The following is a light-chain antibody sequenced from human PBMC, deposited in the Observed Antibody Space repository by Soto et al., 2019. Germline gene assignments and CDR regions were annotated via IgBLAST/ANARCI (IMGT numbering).Light chain of an antibody. J-gene: IGLJ2*01. CDR1: TGPVTSGHW. Sequence: QAVVTQEPSLTVSTGGTVTLTCDSRTGPVTSGHWPYWLQQKPGQAPRTLIYDTSKKHSWTPARFSGSLLGGKAALTLSGAQPEDEADYDCFLSYSGARPVVLGGGTKLTVL. CDR3: FLSYSGARPVV. V-gene: IGLV7-46*01. CDR2: DTS.